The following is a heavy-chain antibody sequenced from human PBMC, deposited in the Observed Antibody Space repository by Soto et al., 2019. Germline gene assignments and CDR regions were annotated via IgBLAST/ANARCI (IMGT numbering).Heavy chain of an antibody. CDR2: IDPSDSYT. J-gene: IGHJ6*01. CDR3: ATGDTAIVRRGGDG. V-gene: IGHV5-10-1*01. CDR1: GYTFTSYY. Sequence: GESLKISCEGSGYTFTSYYITWARQLPGQGLEWMGRIDPSDSYTTYNPSFQGHVTISADKSIRTAYLQWSSLEASDSAIYYWATGDTAIVRRGGDGWGRGPTGT. D-gene: IGHD5-18*01.